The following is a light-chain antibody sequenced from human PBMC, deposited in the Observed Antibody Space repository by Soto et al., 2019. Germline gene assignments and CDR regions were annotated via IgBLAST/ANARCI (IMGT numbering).Light chain of an antibody. J-gene: IGKJ1*01. V-gene: IGKV3-20*01. CDR2: GAS. CDR3: QRHGAT. CDR1: QSVSSSD. Sequence: VVLPQSPGTLSLSPGERATVSCRASQSVSSSDLAWYQQKPGQAPRLLIYGASSRATGIPDRFSGSGSGTDFTLTISGLEPEDSAAYYCQRHGATFGQGTKVDI.